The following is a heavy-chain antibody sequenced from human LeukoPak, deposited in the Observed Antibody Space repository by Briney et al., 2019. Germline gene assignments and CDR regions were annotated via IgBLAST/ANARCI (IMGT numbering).Heavy chain of an antibody. CDR1: GFTFSSYS. J-gene: IGHJ5*02. V-gene: IGHV3-48*04. D-gene: IGHD4-17*01. CDR2: ISSSSSTI. CDR3: ARDKTTVTRSVPGWFDP. Sequence: PGGSLRLSCAASGFTFSSYSMNWVRQAPGKGLEWVSYISSSSSTIYYADSVKGRFTISRDNAKNSLYLQMNSLRAEDTAVYYCARDKTTVTRSVPGWFDPWGQGTLVTVSS.